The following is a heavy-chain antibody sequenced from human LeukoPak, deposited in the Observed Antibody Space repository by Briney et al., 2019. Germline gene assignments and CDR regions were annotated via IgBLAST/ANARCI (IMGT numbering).Heavy chain of an antibody. CDR2: ISGSGGST. CDR3: AKDGREDSGSYYGDWFDP. CDR1: GFTFSSYA. J-gene: IGHJ5*02. V-gene: IGHV3-23*01. Sequence: GGSLRLSCAASGFTFSSYAMHWVRQAPGKGLEWVSAISGSGGSTYYADSVKGRFTISRDNSKNTLYLQMNSLRAEDTAVYYCAKDGREDSGSYYGDWFDPWGQGTLVTVSS. D-gene: IGHD3-10*01.